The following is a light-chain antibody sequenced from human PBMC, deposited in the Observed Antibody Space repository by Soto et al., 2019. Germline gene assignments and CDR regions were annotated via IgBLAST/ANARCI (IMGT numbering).Light chain of an antibody. J-gene: IGKJ1*01. Sequence: EIVLTQPPGTLSLSPGERATLSCRASQSVSSNYLAWYQQKPGQAPRLLMYGVSSRATGIPDRFSGSGSGTDFTLTISRLEPEDFAVYYCLQYGSLPWTFGQGTKVEIK. V-gene: IGKV3-20*01. CDR2: GVS. CDR1: QSVSSNY. CDR3: LQYGSLPWT.